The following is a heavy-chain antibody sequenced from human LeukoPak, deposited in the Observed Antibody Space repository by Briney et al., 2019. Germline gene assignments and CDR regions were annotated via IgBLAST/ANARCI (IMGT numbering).Heavy chain of an antibody. V-gene: IGHV3-66*01. J-gene: IGHJ4*02. CDR3: ARKTDSGGQGDY. D-gene: IGHD3-22*01. Sequence: GGSLRLSCAASGFNFSDYSMSWVRQAPGKGLECVSVIYSGGNTYYADSVKGRFTISRDNSKNTLYLQMNSLRAEDTAVYYCARKTDSGGQGDYWGPGTLVTVSS. CDR2: IYSGGNT. CDR1: GFNFSDYS.